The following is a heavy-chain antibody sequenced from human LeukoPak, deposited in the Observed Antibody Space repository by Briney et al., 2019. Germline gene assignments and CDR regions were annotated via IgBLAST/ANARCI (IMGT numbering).Heavy chain of an antibody. V-gene: IGHV1-8*01. Sequence: ASVKVSCKASGYTFTSYDINWVRQATGQGLEWMGWMNPNSGNTGYAQKFQGRVTMTRDTSISTAYMELSRLRSDDTAVYYCARVSDTYYYDSSGYYFYWGQGTLVTVSS. D-gene: IGHD3-22*01. CDR1: GYTFTSYD. J-gene: IGHJ4*02. CDR3: ARVSDTYYYDSSGYYFY. CDR2: MNPNSGNT.